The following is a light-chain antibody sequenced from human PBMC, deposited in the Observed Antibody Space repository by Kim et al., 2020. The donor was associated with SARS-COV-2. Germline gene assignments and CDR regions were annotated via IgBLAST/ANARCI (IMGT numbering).Light chain of an antibody. J-gene: IGLJ3*02. CDR3: QVWDSSSDRQV. Sequence: SYELTQPPSVSVAPGKTARITCGGNNIGSKSVHWYQQKPGQATVLVIYYDSDRPSGIPERFSGSNSGNTATLTISWVEGGDEADYYCQVWDSSSDRQVFGGGTKLTVL. CDR2: YDS. CDR1: NIGSKS. V-gene: IGLV3-21*04.